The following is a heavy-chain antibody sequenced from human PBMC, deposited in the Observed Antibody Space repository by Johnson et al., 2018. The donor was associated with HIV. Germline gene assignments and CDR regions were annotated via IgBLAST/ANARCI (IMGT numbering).Heavy chain of an antibody. V-gene: IGHV3-30*04. CDR1: GFTFSSYA. Sequence: QVQLVESGGGVVQPGRSLRLSCAASGFTFSSYAMHWVRQAPGKGLEWVAVISYDGSNKYYADSVKCRFTISSDNSKNTLYLQMNSRRSEDTAVYYCARVQEQLVPWDAFDIWGQGTMVTVSS. CDR2: ISYDGSNK. D-gene: IGHD6-6*01. CDR3: ARVQEQLVPWDAFDI. J-gene: IGHJ3*02.